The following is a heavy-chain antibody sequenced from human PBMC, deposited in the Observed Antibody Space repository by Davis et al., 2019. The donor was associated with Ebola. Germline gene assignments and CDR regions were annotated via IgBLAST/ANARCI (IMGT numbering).Heavy chain of an antibody. D-gene: IGHD6-13*01. J-gene: IGHJ4*02. V-gene: IGHV7-4-1*02. CDR3: ARDRALYSSSWYDY. CDR2: INTNTGNP. Sequence: AASVKVSCKASGYTFTSYAMHWVRQAPGQGLEWMGWINTNTGNPTYAQGFTGRFVFSLDTSVSTAYLQISSLKAEDTAVYYCARDRALYSSSWYDYWGQGTLVTVSS. CDR1: GYTFTSYA.